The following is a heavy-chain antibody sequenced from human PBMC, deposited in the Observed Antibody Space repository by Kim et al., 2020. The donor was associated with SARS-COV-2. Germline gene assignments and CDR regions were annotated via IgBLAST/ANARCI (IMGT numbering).Heavy chain of an antibody. J-gene: IGHJ6*02. V-gene: IGHV1-69*13. CDR2: IIPIFGTA. D-gene: IGHD2-8*01. Sequence: SVKVSCKASGGTFSSYAISWVRQAPGQGLEWMGGIIPIFGTANYAQKFQGRVTITADESTSTAYMELSSLRSEDTAVYYCARTVVLMVYAIPDYYYGMDVWGQGTTVTVSS. CDR3: ARTVVLMVYAIPDYYYGMDV. CDR1: GGTFSSYA.